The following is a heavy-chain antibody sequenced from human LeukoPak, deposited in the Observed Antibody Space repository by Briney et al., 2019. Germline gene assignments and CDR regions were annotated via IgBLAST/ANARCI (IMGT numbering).Heavy chain of an antibody. CDR2: MYLGGTT. CDR1: GGSISSLNL. J-gene: IGHJ4*02. CDR3: AGLEGRYSTDWFYFFDY. D-gene: IGHD6-19*01. V-gene: IGHV4-4*02. Sequence: SGTLSLTCIVSGGSISSLNLWSWLRQPPGKGLEWIGEMYLGGTTNFNPSLESRVTILIDKSKNQLSLQLTSVTAADTAVYYCAGLEGRYSTDWFYFFDYWGQGALVTVSS.